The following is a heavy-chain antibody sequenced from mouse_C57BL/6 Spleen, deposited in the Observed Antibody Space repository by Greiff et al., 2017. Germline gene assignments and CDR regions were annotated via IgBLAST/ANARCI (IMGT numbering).Heavy chain of an antibody. V-gene: IGHV1-22*01. J-gene: IGHJ2*01. Sequence: EVQLQQSGPELVKPGASVKMSCKASGYTFTDYNMHWVKQSHGKSLEWIGYINPNNGGTSYNQKFKGKATLTVNKSSSTAYMELRSLTSEDSAVYYCARYGYDGGPYFDYWGQGTTLTVSS. CDR1: GYTFTDYN. D-gene: IGHD2-2*01. CDR3: ARYGYDGGPYFDY. CDR2: INPNNGGT.